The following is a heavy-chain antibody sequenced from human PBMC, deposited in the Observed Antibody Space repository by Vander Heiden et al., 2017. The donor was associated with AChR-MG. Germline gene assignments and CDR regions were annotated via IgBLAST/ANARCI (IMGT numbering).Heavy chain of an antibody. CDR2: IIPIFGTA. V-gene: IGHV1-69*01. CDR1: GGTFSSYA. CDR3: ARDGLTRGLGYYYGMDV. J-gene: IGHJ6*02. D-gene: IGHD3-9*01. Sequence: QVQLVQSGAEVKKPGSSVKVSCKASGGTFSSYAISWVRQAPGQGLEWMGGIIPIFGTANYAQKFQGRVTITADESTSTAYMELSSLRSEDTAVYYCARDGLTRGLGYYYGMDVWGQGTTVTVSS.